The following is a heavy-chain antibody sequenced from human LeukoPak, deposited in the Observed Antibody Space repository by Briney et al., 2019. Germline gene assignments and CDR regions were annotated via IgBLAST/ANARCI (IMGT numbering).Heavy chain of an antibody. Sequence: GGSLRLSCAASGFTFSSYSMNWVRQAPGKGLEWVSYISSSSSTIYYADSVKGRFTISRDNAKNSLYLQMNSLRAEDTAVYYCARGRGYSYGAHFDYWGQGTPVTVSS. V-gene: IGHV3-48*01. CDR3: ARGRGYSYGAHFDY. CDR1: GFTFSSYS. J-gene: IGHJ4*02. CDR2: ISSSSSTI. D-gene: IGHD5-18*01.